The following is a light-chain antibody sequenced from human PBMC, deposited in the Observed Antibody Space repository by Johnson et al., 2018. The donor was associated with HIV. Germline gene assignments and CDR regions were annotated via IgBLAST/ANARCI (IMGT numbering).Light chain of an antibody. V-gene: IGLV1-51*01. CDR1: SSNIGNNY. Sequence: QSVLTQPPSVSAAPGQKVTISCSGSSSNIGNNYVSWYQQIPGTAPKLLIYDNNKRPSGIPDRFSGSRSGTSATLGIPGLQPGDEADYYCGTWDGSLRAGFFGTGTKVTVL. CDR2: DNN. CDR3: GTWDGSLRAGF. J-gene: IGLJ1*01.